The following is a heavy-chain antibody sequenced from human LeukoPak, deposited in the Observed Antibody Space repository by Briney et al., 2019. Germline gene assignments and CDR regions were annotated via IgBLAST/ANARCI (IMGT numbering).Heavy chain of an antibody. CDR1: GGTFSSYA. J-gene: IGHJ4*02. CDR3: ASPTYDFWSGYFDY. V-gene: IGHV1-69*13. D-gene: IGHD3-3*01. CDR2: VIPIFGTA. Sequence: GASVKVSCQASGGTFSSYAISWVRQAPGQGLEWMGGVIPIFGTANYAQKFQGRVTITADESTSTAYMELSSLRSEDTAVYYCASPTYDFWSGYFDYWGQGTLVTVSS.